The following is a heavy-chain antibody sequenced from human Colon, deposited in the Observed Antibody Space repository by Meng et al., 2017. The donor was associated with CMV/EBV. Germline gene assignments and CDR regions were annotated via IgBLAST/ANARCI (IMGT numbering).Heavy chain of an antibody. D-gene: IGHD3-16*01. Sequence: TVPGTTISGGGFYWSWIRQLPGKGLEWIGYIYASGNTFYNPSLESRLAISVDKSKNEFYPQLTSATVADTAVYYCARIAYNHNWGGDFWGQGALVTVSS. J-gene: IGHJ4*02. CDR3: ARIAYNHNWGGDF. CDR2: IYASGNT. CDR1: GTTISGGGFY. V-gene: IGHV4-31*02.